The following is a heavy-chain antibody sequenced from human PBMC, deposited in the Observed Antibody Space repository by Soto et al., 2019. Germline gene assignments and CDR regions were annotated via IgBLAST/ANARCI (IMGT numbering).Heavy chain of an antibody. V-gene: IGHV3-13*01. CDR2: IGTAGDT. CDR3: ARRAARPGYYGMDV. D-gene: IGHD6-6*01. Sequence: PGGSLRLSCAASGFTFSSYDMHWVRQATGKGLEWVSAIGTAGDTYYPGSVKGRFTISRENAKNSLYLQMNSLRAGDTAVYYCARRAARPGYYGMDVWGQGTTVIVSS. CDR1: GFTFSSYD. J-gene: IGHJ6*02.